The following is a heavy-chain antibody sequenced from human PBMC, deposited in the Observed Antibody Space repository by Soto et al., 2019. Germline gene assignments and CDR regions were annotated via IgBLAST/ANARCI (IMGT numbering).Heavy chain of an antibody. CDR2: MNPKSGNT. J-gene: IGHJ3*01. Sequence: ASVKVSCKASGSTFTTSDITWVRQATGQGLEWMGWMNPKSGNTGYAPKFQGRVTMTRNTSIRTVYMELSRLRSEDTAVYYCARGRDDYLGDAIDVWGQGTMVTVSS. CDR1: GSTFTTSD. CDR3: ARGRDDYLGDAIDV. D-gene: IGHD7-27*01. V-gene: IGHV1-8*01.